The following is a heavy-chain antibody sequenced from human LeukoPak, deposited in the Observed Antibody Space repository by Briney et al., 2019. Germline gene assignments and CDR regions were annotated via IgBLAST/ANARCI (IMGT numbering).Heavy chain of an antibody. CDR2: INPNSGGT. D-gene: IGHD5-12*01. Sequence: ASVKVSCKASGYTFTGYYMHWVRQAPGHGLEWMGWINPNSGGTNYAQKFQGRVTMTRDTSISTAYMELSRLRSDDTAVYYCARDYYGVATSWDPYFDYWGQGTLVTVSS. CDR3: ARDYYGVATSWDPYFDY. CDR1: GYTFTGYY. J-gene: IGHJ4*02. V-gene: IGHV1-2*02.